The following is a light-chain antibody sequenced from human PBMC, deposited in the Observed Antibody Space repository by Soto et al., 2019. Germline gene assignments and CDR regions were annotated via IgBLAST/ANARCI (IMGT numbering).Light chain of an antibody. CDR1: SSDVGGYNY. CDR2: DAS. CDR3: SSYTSSSPYV. Sequence: QSVLTQPASVSRSPGQSITISRTGSSSDVGGYNYVSWYQQHPGKAPKLMIYDASNRPSGVSNRFSGSKSGNTASLTISGLQAEDEADYYCSSYTSSSPYVFGTGTKVTVL. J-gene: IGLJ1*01. V-gene: IGLV2-14*01.